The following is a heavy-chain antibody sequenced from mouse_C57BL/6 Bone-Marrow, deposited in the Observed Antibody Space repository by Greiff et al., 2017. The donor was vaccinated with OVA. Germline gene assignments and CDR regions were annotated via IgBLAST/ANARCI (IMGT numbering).Heavy chain of an antibody. CDR1: GFSFNTYA. CDR2: IRSKSNNYAT. CDR3: VITTVVRVDY. D-gene: IGHD1-1*01. V-gene: IGHV10-1*01. Sequence: EVKLLESGGGLVQPKGSLKLSCAASGFSFNTYAMNWVRQAPGKGLEWVARIRSKSNNYATYYADSVKDRFTISRDDSESMLYLQMNNLKTEDTAMYYCVITTVVRVDYWGQGTSVTVSS. J-gene: IGHJ4*01.